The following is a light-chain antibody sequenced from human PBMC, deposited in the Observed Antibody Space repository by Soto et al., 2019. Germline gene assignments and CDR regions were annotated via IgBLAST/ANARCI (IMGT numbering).Light chain of an antibody. Sequence: EIVLTQSPGTLSLSPGERATLSCRASQSVSTSFLAWYQQKPGQAPRLLIYGAFSRATGIPDRFSGSGSGTDFTLTISRLEPEDFAVYYCQQYGNSIPITFGHGTRLESK. V-gene: IGKV3-20*01. CDR3: QQYGNSIPIT. J-gene: IGKJ5*01. CDR1: QSVSTSF. CDR2: GAF.